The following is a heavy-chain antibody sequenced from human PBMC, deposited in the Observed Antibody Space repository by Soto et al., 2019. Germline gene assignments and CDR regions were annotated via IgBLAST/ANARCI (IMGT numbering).Heavy chain of an antibody. CDR2: IIPIFGTA. CDR3: ARVLTYGDYFYYFDY. V-gene: IGHV1-69*13. J-gene: IGHJ4*02. CDR1: GGTFSSYA. Sequence: SVKVSCKASGGTFSSYAISWVRQAPGQGLEWMGGIIPIFGTANYAQKFQGRVTITADESTSTAYMELSSLRSEDTAVYYCARVLTYGDYFYYFDYWGQGTLVTVSS. D-gene: IGHD4-17*01.